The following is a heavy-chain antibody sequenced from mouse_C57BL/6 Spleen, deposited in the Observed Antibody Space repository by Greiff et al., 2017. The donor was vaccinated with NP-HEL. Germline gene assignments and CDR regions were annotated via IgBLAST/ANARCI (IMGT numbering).Heavy chain of an antibody. CDR3: ARDDGYEIAFDY. J-gene: IGHJ2*01. CDR1: GFTFSDYY. Sequence: EVKLVESEGGLVQPGSSMKLSCTASGFTFSDYYMAWVRQVPEKGLEWVANINYDGSSTYYLDSLKSRFIISRDNAKNILYLQMSSLKSEDTATYYCARDDGYEIAFDYWGQGTTLTVSS. V-gene: IGHV5-16*01. CDR2: INYDGSST. D-gene: IGHD2-2*01.